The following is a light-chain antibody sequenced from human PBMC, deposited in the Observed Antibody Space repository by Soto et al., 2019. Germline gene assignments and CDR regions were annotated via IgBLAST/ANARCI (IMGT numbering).Light chain of an antibody. CDR3: HQYGSSSWT. V-gene: IGKV3-20*01. CDR2: AAS. Sequence: EIVLTQSPGTLSLSPGDRATLSCRASQSVSSSYFAWYQQRFGQAPRLLIYAASSRAAGIPDRFSGSGSGTDFTLTISRLEPEDFAVYYCHQYGSSSWTFGQGTKVEIK. J-gene: IGKJ1*01. CDR1: QSVSSSY.